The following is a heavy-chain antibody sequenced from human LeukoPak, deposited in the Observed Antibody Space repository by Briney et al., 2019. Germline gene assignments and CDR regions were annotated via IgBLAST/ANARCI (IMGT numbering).Heavy chain of an antibody. CDR2: ICGSGGTT. CDR1: GFTFSCYS. D-gene: IGHD6-13*01. Sequence: PGGSLRLSRAASGFTFSCYSMSWVRQAPGKGLEWVSIICGSGGTTYYADSVRGRFTLSRGNSRNTLYLQMNSLRDDDTAVYYCAKGPCIVAGSCYFDDWGQGTLVTVSS. V-gene: IGHV3-23*01. J-gene: IGHJ4*02. CDR3: AKGPCIVAGSCYFDD.